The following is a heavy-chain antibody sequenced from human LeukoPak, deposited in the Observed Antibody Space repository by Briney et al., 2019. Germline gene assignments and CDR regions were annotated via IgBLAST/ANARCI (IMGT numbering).Heavy chain of an antibody. CDR3: ARAGIPPTYYYYGMDV. CDR1: GYTFTSYA. Sequence: ASVKVSCKASGYTFTSYAMHWVRQAPGQRLEWMGWINAGNGNTKYSQKFQGRVTITRDTSASTAYMELSSLRSEDTAVYYCARAGIPPTYYYYGMDVWGQGTTVTVSS. D-gene: IGHD1-14*01. V-gene: IGHV1-3*01. J-gene: IGHJ6*02. CDR2: INAGNGNT.